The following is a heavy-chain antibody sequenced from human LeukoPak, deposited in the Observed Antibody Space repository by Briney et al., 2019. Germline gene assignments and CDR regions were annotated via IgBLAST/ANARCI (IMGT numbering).Heavy chain of an antibody. Sequence: PSETLSLTCTVSGGSISSSSYYWGWIRQPPGKGLEWIGSIYYSGSTYYNPSLKSRVTISVDTSKNQFSLKLSSVTAADTAVYYCARDLTMTDYWGQGTLGTVSS. V-gene: IGHV4-39*07. CDR1: GGSISSSSYY. CDR3: ARDLTMTDY. J-gene: IGHJ4*02. CDR2: IYYSGST. D-gene: IGHD4/OR15-4a*01.